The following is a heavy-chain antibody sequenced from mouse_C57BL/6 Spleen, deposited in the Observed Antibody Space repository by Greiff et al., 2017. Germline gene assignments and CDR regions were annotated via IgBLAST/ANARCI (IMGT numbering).Heavy chain of an antibody. D-gene: IGHD2-4*01. CDR3: ARGDYDVAY. Sequence: EVKLVESGAGLVKPGGSLKLSCAASGFTFSSYAMPWVRPTPEQRLEWVATISAGGCYTNYPDKFKGRFTISRDKAKNNLYLQLSHLTSEDTAMYYCARGDYDVAYWGQGTLVTVAA. CDR1: GFTFSSYA. CDR2: ISAGGCYT. J-gene: IGHJ3*01. V-gene: IGHV5-4*03.